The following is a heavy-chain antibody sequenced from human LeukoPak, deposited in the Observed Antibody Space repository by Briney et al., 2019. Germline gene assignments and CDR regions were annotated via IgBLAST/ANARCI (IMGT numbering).Heavy chain of an antibody. V-gene: IGHV3-7*03. CDR2: INPDGSGK. CDR3: ARGSSWGGDY. CDR1: GFTVSGHP. J-gene: IGHJ4*02. Sequence: PGGSLRLSCAASGFTVSGHPMSWVRQAPGKGLEWVANINPDGSGKYYVDSVKGRFTISRDNAKNSLYLQMSSLRVEDTAVYYCARGSSWGGDYWGQGALVTVSS. D-gene: IGHD1-26*01.